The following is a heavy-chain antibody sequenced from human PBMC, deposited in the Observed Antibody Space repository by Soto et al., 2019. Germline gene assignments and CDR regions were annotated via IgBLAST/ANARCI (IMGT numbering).Heavy chain of an antibody. J-gene: IGHJ5*02. CDR3: ARGLYGGWFDP. CDR2: INHSGST. V-gene: IGHV4-34*01. CDR1: GGSFSGYY. Sequence: QVQLQQWGAGLLKPSETLSLTCAVYGGSFSGYYWSWIRQPPGKGLEWLGEINHSGSTNYNPSLKSRVTISVDTSKNQFSLKLSSVTAADTAVYYCARGLYGGWFDPWGQGTLVTVSS. D-gene: IGHD3-16*01.